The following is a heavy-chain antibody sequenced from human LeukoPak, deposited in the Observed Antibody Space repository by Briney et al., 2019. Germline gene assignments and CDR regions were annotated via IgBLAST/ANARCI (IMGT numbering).Heavy chain of an antibody. CDR1: GGTFNSYA. CDR3: AKLPTYYYDSSGFFDY. Sequence: ASVKVSCKASGGTFNSYAISWVRQAPGQGLEWMGIINPSGGSTRYSQNFQGRVTMTRDMSTSTVYMELSSLRSEDTAVYYCAKLPTYYYDSSGFFDYWGQGTLVTVSS. J-gene: IGHJ4*02. D-gene: IGHD3-22*01. CDR2: INPSGGST. V-gene: IGHV1-46*02.